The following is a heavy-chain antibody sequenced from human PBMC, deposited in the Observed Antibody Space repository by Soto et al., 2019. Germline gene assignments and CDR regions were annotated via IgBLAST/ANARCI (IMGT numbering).Heavy chain of an antibody. D-gene: IGHD6-6*01. CDR1: GFTFSSYA. J-gene: IGHJ4*02. CDR3: ARGVRKYSSSSPDY. V-gene: IGHV3-30-3*01. CDR2: ISYDGSNK. Sequence: GGSLRLSCAASGFTFSSYAMHWVRQAPGKGLEWVAVISYDGSNKYYADSVKGRFTISRDNSKNTLYLQMNSLRAEDTAVYYCARGVRKYSSSSPDYWGQGTLVTVSS.